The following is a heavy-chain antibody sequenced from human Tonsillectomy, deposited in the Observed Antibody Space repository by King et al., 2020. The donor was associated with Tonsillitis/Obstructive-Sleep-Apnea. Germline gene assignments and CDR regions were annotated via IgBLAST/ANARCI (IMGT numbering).Heavy chain of an antibody. Sequence: QLQESGPGLVKPSETLSLTCTVSGGSISSYYWSWIRQPPGKGLEWIWYIYYSGSTNYNPSLKSRVTISVDTSKNPFSLKMSSVTAADTAVYYCASYYDFWSGYPYWGQGTLVTVSS. V-gene: IGHV4-59*01. J-gene: IGHJ4*02. CDR3: ASYYDFWSGYPY. CDR2: IYYSGST. CDR1: GGSISSYY. D-gene: IGHD3-3*01.